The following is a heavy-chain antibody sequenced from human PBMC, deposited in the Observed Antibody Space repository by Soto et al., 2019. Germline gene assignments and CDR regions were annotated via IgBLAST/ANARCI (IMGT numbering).Heavy chain of an antibody. Sequence: GGSLRLSCAASGFTFSSYDMNWVRQAPGKGLEWVSGISGSGGSTYYADSVKGRFTIARDNTKDTLYLQMNSLRADDTAVYYCAKRSTVTGLFDSWGQGTLVTVSS. V-gene: IGHV3-23*01. D-gene: IGHD4-17*01. J-gene: IGHJ4*02. CDR3: AKRSTVTGLFDS. CDR2: ISGSGGST. CDR1: GFTFSSYD.